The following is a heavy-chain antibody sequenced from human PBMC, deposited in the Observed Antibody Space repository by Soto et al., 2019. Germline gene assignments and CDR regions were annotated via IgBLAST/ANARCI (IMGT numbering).Heavy chain of an antibody. Sequence: GGSLRLSCTTSGFTVSSNYMSWVRQAPGKGLEWVSVIFSSGSTYYADSVKGRFTISRDISKNTLYLQMNSLRAEDTAVYYCARDRGGVDYWGQGALVTVSS. J-gene: IGHJ4*02. D-gene: IGHD2-15*01. CDR2: IFSSGST. CDR1: GFTVSSNY. CDR3: ARDRGGVDY. V-gene: IGHV3-66*01.